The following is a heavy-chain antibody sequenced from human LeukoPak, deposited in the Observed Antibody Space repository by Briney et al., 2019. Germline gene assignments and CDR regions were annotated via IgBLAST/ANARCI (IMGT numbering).Heavy chain of an antibody. Sequence: SETLSLTCTVSGGSISSSSYYWGWIRQPPGKGLEWIGSIYYSGSTNYNPSLKSRVTISMDTSKNQFSLKLSSVTAADTAVYYCARDVYYYDRSAFDIWGQGTMVTVSS. CDR2: IYYSGST. J-gene: IGHJ3*02. CDR3: ARDVYYYDRSAFDI. D-gene: IGHD3-22*01. V-gene: IGHV4-39*07. CDR1: GGSISSSSYY.